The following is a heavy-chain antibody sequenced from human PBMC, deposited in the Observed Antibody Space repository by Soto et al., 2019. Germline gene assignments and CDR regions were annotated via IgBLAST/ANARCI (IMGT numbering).Heavy chain of an antibody. D-gene: IGHD6-19*01. CDR2: IYYSGST. CDR3: ARVDSPWLVVDY. Sequence: VQLQESGQALVKPSQTLSLTCTVSGGCISSGGYYRSWVLEHPGKGLEWIGYIYYSGSTYYNPSLKSRVTISVDTSKNQFSLKLSSVTAADTAVYYCARVDSPWLVVDYWGQGTLVTVSS. CDR1: GGCISSGGYY. V-gene: IGHV4-31*03. J-gene: IGHJ4*02.